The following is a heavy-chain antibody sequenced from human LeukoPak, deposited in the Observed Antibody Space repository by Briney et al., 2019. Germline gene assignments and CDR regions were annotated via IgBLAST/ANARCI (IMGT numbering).Heavy chain of an antibody. D-gene: IGHD5-24*01. V-gene: IGHV3-23*01. CDR3: AIVRGEMATWLFLHDY. Sequence: GSSLILSCAASEFTFSSYAMSALHQHPGKGLEWVAAFSAGGGSTYYRASVKGRFTISTDNSKNTLYLQMNSLRAEDTAVYYCAIVRGEMATWLFLHDYWGQGTLVTVSS. J-gene: IGHJ4*02. CDR2: FSAGGGST. CDR1: EFTFSSYA.